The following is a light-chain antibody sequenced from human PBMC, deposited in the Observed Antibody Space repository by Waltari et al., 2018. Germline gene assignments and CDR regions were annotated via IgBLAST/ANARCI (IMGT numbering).Light chain of an antibody. CDR2: DVS. V-gene: IGLV2-14*03. CDR1: SSDVGGYNY. CDR3: SSYTSSNTVV. Sequence: QSALTQPASVSGSPGQSIPIPCSGTSSDVGGYNYVSWYQQYPGKAPKLMIYDVSHRPSGVSDRFSGSKSGSTASLTISGLQAEDEADYYCSSYTSSNTVVFGGGTKLTVL. J-gene: IGLJ2*01.